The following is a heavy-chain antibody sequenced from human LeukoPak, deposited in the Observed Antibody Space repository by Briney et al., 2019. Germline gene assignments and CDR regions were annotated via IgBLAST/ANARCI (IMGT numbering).Heavy chain of an antibody. Sequence: PGGSLRLSCAASGFTFSNAWMSWVRQTPGKGLGWVGRIKSKTDGGTTDYAAPVKGRFTISRDDSKNTLYLQMNSLKTEDTAVYYCTTVVKNCSRTSCYPAHYWGQGTLVTVSS. D-gene: IGHD2-2*01. J-gene: IGHJ4*02. CDR3: TTVVKNCSRTSCYPAHY. CDR1: GFTFSNAW. CDR2: IKSKTDGGTT. V-gene: IGHV3-15*01.